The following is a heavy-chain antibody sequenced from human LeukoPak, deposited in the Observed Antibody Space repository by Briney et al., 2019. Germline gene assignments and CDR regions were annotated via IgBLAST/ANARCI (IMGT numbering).Heavy chain of an antibody. CDR3: AARDTVVCTPGCIDV. V-gene: IGHV1-69*05. CDR1: GGTFSSYA. J-gene: IGHJ6*03. Sequence: SVKVSCKASGGTFSSYAISWVRQAPGQGLEGRGVIISIFGTANYAQTFQGRVTITTDESYSTAYMELSSLRSEDTAVYYCAARDTVVCTPGCIDVWGKGTPVTVSS. D-gene: IGHD2-2*01. CDR2: IISIFGTA.